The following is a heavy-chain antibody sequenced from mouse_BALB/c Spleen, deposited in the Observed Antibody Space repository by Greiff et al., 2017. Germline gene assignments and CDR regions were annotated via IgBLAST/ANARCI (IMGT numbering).Heavy chain of an antibody. Sequence: VQLQQSGAELVRPGTSVKVSCKASGYAFTNYLIEWVKQRPGQGLEWIGVINPGSGGTNYNEKFKGKATLTADKSSSTAYMQLSSLTSDDSAVYFCARSGGSFDYWGQGTTLTVSS. J-gene: IGHJ2*01. CDR1: GYAFTNYL. V-gene: IGHV1-54*01. CDR3: ARSGGSFDY. CDR2: INPGSGGT.